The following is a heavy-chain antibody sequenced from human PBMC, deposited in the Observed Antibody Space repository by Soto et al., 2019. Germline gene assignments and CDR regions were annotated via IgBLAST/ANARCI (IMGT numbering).Heavy chain of an antibody. CDR2: IYYTGST. Sequence: QVQLQESGPGLVKPSETLSLTCTVSGGSISSLYWSWIRQSPGRGLEWIGYIYYTGSTHYNPSLKSRRTISVDTSKNQFSLRLSSVTAADTAVYFCARGFRSGWYGDYFDSWGQGTLVTVSS. CDR1: GGSISSLY. CDR3: ARGFRSGWYGDYFDS. J-gene: IGHJ4*02. D-gene: IGHD6-19*01. V-gene: IGHV4-59*11.